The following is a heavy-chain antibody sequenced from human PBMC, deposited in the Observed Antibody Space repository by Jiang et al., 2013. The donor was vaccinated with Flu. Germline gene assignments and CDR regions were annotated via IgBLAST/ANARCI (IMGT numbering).Heavy chain of an antibody. CDR2: ISYDGSNK. D-gene: IGHD5-18*01. V-gene: IGHV3-30*18. Sequence: QLVESGGGVVQPGRSLRLSCAASGFTFSSYGMHWVRQAPGKGLEWVAVISYDGSNKYYADSVKGRFTISRDNSKNTLYLQMNSLRAEDTAVYYCAKDKSPGLWIHAPLPSFWGQGTTVTVSS. CDR3: AKDKSPGLWIHAPLPSF. CDR1: GFTFSSYG. J-gene: IGHJ6*02.